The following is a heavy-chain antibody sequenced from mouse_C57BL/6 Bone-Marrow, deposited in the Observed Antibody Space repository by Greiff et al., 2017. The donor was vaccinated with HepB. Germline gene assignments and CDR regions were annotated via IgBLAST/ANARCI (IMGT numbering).Heavy chain of an antibody. CDR3: ARPVYYGNSWFAY. D-gene: IGHD2-1*01. V-gene: IGHV1-50*01. CDR2: IDPSDSYT. Sequence: VQLQQSGAELVKPGASVKLSCKASGYTFTSYWMQWVKQRPGQGLEWIGEIDPSDSYTNYNQKFKGKATLTVDTSSSTAYMQLSSLTSEDSAVYYCARPVYYGNSWFAYWGQGTLVTVSA. J-gene: IGHJ3*01. CDR1: GYTFTSYW.